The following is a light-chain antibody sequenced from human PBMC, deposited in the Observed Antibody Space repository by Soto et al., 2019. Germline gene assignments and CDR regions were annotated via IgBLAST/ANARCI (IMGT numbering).Light chain of an antibody. CDR3: LQLNTYPYT. J-gene: IGKJ2*01. CDR1: QGISNL. V-gene: IGKV1-17*01. Sequence: DIQMTQSPSSLSASVGDRVTITCRASQGISNLLGWFQHKPGKAPKRLIYAASSLQGGVPSRFSGSGSGTEFTFTITGLQPEDFADYYCLQLNTYPYTFGEGTKLEIK. CDR2: AAS.